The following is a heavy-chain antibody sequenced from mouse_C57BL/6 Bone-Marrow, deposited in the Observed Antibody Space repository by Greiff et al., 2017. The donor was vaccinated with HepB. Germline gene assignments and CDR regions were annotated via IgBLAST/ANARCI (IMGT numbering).Heavy chain of an antibody. D-gene: IGHD2-3*01. Sequence: QVQLQQSGAELARPGASVKMSCKASGYTFTSYTMHWVKQRPGQGLEWIGYINPSSGYTKYNQKFKDKATLTADKSSITAYMQLSSLTSEDSAVYYCAREGGWLLRPGFDYWGQGTTLTVSS. J-gene: IGHJ2*01. V-gene: IGHV1-4*01. CDR3: AREGGWLLRPGFDY. CDR2: INPSSGYT. CDR1: GYTFTSYT.